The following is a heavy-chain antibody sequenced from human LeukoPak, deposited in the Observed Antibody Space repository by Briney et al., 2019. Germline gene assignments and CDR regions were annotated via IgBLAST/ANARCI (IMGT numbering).Heavy chain of an antibody. J-gene: IGHJ3*02. V-gene: IGHV3-7*01. CDR2: IKQDGSEK. Sequence: PGGSLRLSCAASGFTFSSYWMSWVRQAPGKGLEWVANIKQDGSEKYYVDSVKGRFTISRDNAKNSLYLQMNSLRAEDTAVYYCARAKRSNYYDSSEVAAFDIWGQGTMVTVSS. CDR3: ARAKRSNYYDSSEVAAFDI. CDR1: GFTFSSYW. D-gene: IGHD3-22*01.